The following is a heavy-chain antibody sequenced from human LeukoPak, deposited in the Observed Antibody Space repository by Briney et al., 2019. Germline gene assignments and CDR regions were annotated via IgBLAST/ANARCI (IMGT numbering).Heavy chain of an antibody. CDR1: GGSISTYH. CDR3: ARDPGRWQQLGYFDY. Sequence: SETLSLACTVSGGSISTYHLSWIRQSPGKGLEWIGHIYYTGITNYNPSLKSRISISVDTSKNQFSLKLSSVTAADTAVYYCARDPGRWQQLGYFDYWGQGTLVTVSS. CDR2: IYYTGIT. V-gene: IGHV4-59*01. D-gene: IGHD5-24*01. J-gene: IGHJ4*02.